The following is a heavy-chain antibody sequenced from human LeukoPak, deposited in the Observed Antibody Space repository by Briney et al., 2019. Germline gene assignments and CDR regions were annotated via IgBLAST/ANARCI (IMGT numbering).Heavy chain of an antibody. V-gene: IGHV3-23*01. J-gene: IGHJ4*02. Sequence: GGSLRLSCAAAGFSFGGYAMTWVRQAPGKGLEWVSVISGSGDTTYYADSVKGRFTISRDNSKYTVYLQMNSLRAEDTAVYYCARPRGTYFGYFDYWAQAIQVTVSS. D-gene: IGHD1-26*01. CDR2: ISGSGDTT. CDR1: GFSFGGYA. CDR3: ARPRGTYFGYFDY.